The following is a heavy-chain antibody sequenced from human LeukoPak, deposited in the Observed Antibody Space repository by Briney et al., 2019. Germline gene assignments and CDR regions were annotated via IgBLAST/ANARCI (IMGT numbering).Heavy chain of an antibody. D-gene: IGHD3-10*01. J-gene: IGHJ3*01. V-gene: IGHV3-23*01. CDR2: INGGGDIM. Sequence: GGSLRLSCAASGFSLRAYDLIWVRQAPGKGLDWVSIINGGGDIMMYEDSVKGRFTISRDNSKNTFYLQMNSLRVEDTAVLYCAMRHRGYGLDLWRRARIATVSS. CDR3: AMRHRGYGLDL. CDR1: GFSLRAYD.